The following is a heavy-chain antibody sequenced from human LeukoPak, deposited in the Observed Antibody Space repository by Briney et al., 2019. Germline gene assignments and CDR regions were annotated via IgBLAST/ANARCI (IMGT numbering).Heavy chain of an antibody. V-gene: IGHV3-53*01. CDR1: GFTVSSNY. CDR2: IYSGGST. D-gene: IGHD5-24*01. J-gene: IGHJ4*02. Sequence: GGSLRLSCAASGFTVSSNYMSWIRQAPGKGLEWVSVIYSGGSTYYADSVKGRFTISRDNSKNTLYLQMNSLRAEDTAVYYCARGKHRDGPFDYWGQGTLVTVSS. CDR3: ARGKHRDGPFDY.